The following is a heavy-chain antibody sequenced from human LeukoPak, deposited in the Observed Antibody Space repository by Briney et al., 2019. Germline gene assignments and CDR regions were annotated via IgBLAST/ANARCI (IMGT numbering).Heavy chain of an antibody. CDR1: GGSISSSNW. CDR3: ARDRYYYDSSSYYYFDY. D-gene: IGHD3-22*01. V-gene: IGHV4-61*01. CDR2: IYYSGST. J-gene: IGHJ4*02. Sequence: SETLSLTCAVSGGSISSSNWWSWIRQPPGKGLEWIGYIYYSGSTNYNPSLKSRVTISIDTSRNQFSLKLRSVTAADTAVYYCARDRYYYDSSSYYYFDYWGQGTLVTVSS.